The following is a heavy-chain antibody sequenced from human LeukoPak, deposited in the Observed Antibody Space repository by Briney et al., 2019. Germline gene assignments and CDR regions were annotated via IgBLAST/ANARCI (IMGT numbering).Heavy chain of an antibody. J-gene: IGHJ5*02. V-gene: IGHV1-8*01. CDR2: MNPNSGNT. CDR1: GYTFTSYD. D-gene: IGHD3-10*01. Sequence: ASVKVSFKASGYTFTSYDINWVRQATGQGLEWMGWMNPNSGNTGYAQKFQGRVTMTRNTSISTAYMELSSLRSEDTAVYYCARAPMVRGVIITNWFDPWGQGTLVTVSS. CDR3: ARAPMVRGVIITNWFDP.